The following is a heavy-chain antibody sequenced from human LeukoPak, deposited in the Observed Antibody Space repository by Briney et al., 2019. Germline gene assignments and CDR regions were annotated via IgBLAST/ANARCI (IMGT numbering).Heavy chain of an antibody. CDR2: IYYSGST. Sequence: SETLSLTCTVSGGSISSSSYYWGWIRQPPGKGLEWIGSIYYSGSTYYNPSLKSRVTISVDTSKNQFSLKLSSVTAADTAVYYCASESRPPRGGAFDIWGQGTMVTVSS. CDR3: ASESRPPRGGAFDI. V-gene: IGHV4-39*01. CDR1: GGSISSSSYY. D-gene: IGHD3-22*01. J-gene: IGHJ3*02.